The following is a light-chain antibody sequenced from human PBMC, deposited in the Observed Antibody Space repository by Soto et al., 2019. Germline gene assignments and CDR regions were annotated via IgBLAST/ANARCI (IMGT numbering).Light chain of an antibody. CDR3: QQYYSCPLT. Sequence: EILLTQSPATLSLSPGDRATLSWRASHSVGSLLAWYQQKPGQAPRLLMYFASNRDTGIPPRFSGSGSGTDFTLTIDRLQAEDVEVYYCQQYYSCPLTFGGGTKVDIK. J-gene: IGKJ4*01. CDR2: FAS. CDR1: HSVGSL. V-gene: IGKV3D-15*01.